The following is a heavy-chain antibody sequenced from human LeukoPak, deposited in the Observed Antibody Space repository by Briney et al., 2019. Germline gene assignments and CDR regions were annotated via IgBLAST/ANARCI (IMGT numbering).Heavy chain of an antibody. J-gene: IGHJ4*02. D-gene: IGHD3-16*01. CDR3: ARDLAYYFDY. CDR2: ISYDGSNK. CDR1: GFTFSSYG. Sequence: GRSLRLSCAASGFTFSSYGMHWVRQAPGKGLEWVAVISYDGSNKYYADSVKGRFTISRDNAKNSLYLQMNGLRAEDTAVYYCARDLAYYFDYWGQGTLVTVSS. V-gene: IGHV3-30*03.